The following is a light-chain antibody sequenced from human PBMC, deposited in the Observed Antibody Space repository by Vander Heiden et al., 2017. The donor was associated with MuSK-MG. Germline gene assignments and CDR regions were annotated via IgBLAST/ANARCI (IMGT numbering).Light chain of an antibody. J-gene: IGKJ4*01. V-gene: IGKV4-1*01. CDR1: QSVLYSSNNKKY. Sequence: DIVMTQSPESLAVSLGERATINCKSSQSVLYSSNNKKYLAWSQQKPGQPPKLLIYWASTRESGVPDRFSGSGSGTHFTLTISSLQAEDVAVYYCQQYYSTPLTFGGGTKVEIK. CDR3: QQYYSTPLT. CDR2: WAS.